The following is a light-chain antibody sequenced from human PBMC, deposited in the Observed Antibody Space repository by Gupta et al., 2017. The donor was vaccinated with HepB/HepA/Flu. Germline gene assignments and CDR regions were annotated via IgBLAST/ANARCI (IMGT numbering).Light chain of an antibody. CDR1: SSNIGNNA. J-gene: IGLJ3*02. CDR3: AAWDDSLNGPV. CDR2: YDD. V-gene: IGLV1-36*01. Sequence: QSVLTQPPSVSEAPRQRVTISGSGSSSNIGNNAVNWYQHLPGKAPKLLIYYDDLMPSGVSDRFSGSKSGTSASLAISGLQSEDEADYYCAAWDDSLNGPVFGGGTKLTVL.